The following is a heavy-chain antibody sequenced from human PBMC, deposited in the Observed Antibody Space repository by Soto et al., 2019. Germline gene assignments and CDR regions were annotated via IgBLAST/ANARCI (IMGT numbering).Heavy chain of an antibody. V-gene: IGHV6-1*01. D-gene: IGHD2-15*01. CDR1: GDSVSSNIAA. CDR3: ARVRYCSGGTCYIPFDY. CDR2: TYHRSKWYN. J-gene: IGHJ4*02. Sequence: SDTLSLTCAISGDSVSSNIAAWNWIRQSPSRGLEWLGRTYHRSKWYNDYAVSVKSRITINPDTSKNHFSLQLNSVTPEDTAVYYCARVRYCSGGTCYIPFDYWGQGTLVTVSS.